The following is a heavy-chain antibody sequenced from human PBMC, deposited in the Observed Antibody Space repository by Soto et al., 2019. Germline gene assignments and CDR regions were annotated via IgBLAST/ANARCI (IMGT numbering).Heavy chain of an antibody. Sequence: ASVKVSCKASGYTFTSYDINWVRQATGQGLEWMGWMNPNSGNTGYAQKFQGRVTMTRNTSISTAYMELSSLRSEDTAVYYCARGRRPGVPAAIRTYYFDYWGQGTLVTSP. D-gene: IGHD2-2*01. CDR2: MNPNSGNT. J-gene: IGHJ4*02. CDR1: GYTFTSYD. V-gene: IGHV1-8*01. CDR3: ARGRRPGVPAAIRTYYFDY.